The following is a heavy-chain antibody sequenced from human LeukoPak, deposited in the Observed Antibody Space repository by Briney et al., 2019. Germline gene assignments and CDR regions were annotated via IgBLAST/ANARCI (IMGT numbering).Heavy chain of an antibody. Sequence: SVKVSCKASGGIFSSYAISWVRQAPGQGLEWMGGIIPIFGTPNYAQKFQGRVTITADESTSTAYMDLSSLTSEDTAVYYCASHRSSGRKAYDEYWGQGTLVTVSS. CDR2: IIPIFGTP. J-gene: IGHJ4*02. D-gene: IGHD1-26*01. CDR1: GGIFSSYA. CDR3: ASHRSSGRKAYDEY. V-gene: IGHV1-69*13.